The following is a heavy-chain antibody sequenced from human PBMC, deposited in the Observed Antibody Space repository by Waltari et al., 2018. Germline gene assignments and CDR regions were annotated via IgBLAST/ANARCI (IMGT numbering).Heavy chain of an antibody. J-gene: IGHJ5*02. D-gene: IGHD3-22*01. Sequence: EVQRVEWGGGWVQPGGSLILSCAACDFTFSIYAVGWVREATEEGLEWVSAISCSGGSTYYADSVKGRFTISRDNSKNTLYLQMNSLRAEDTAVYYCAKDSITMRVVAGNWFDPWGQGTLVTVSS. CDR1: DFTFSIYA. V-gene: IGHV3-23*04. CDR3: AKDSITMRVVAGNWFDP. CDR2: ISCSGGST.